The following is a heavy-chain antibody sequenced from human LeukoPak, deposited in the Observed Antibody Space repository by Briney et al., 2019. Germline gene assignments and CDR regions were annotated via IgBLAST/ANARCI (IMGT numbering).Heavy chain of an antibody. Sequence: SVKVSCKASGYIFSTYGISWVRQAPGQGLEWMGCISGYNGNTNYAQKLQGRVTMTTDTSTSTAYMELRSLRSDDTAVYYCARRRSEEFDFDCWGQGTLVTVSS. CDR3: ARRRSEEFDFDC. D-gene: IGHD6-19*01. CDR1: GYIFSTYG. V-gene: IGHV1-18*01. CDR2: ISGYNGNT. J-gene: IGHJ4*02.